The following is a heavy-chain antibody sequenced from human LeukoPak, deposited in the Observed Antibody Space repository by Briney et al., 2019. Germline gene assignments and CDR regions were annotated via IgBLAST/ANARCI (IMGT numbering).Heavy chain of an antibody. D-gene: IGHD4-17*01. V-gene: IGHV4-59*08. CDR2: IFYRGST. CDR1: GGSISSYY. J-gene: IGHJ4*02. Sequence: SSETLSPTCTVSGGSISSYYWTWIRQPPGKGLEWIGYIFYRGSTNYNPSLKSRVTISVDTSKNQFSLKLNSVTAADTAVYYCARRGADDYGDYGFDFWGQGTLVTVSS. CDR3: ARRGADDYGDYGFDF.